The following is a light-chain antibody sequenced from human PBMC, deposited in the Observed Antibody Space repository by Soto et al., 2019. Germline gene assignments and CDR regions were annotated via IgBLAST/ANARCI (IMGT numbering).Light chain of an antibody. CDR2: DAS. J-gene: IGKJ1*01. Sequence: IKMSQSPSTLSASVGDRVTITCRASRSISNWLAWYQQRPGIAPKLLIFDASILQSGVPSRFSGSGSGTDFTLTISCLQSEDFATYYCQQYYSYPPTFGQGTKVDI. CDR1: RSISNW. CDR3: QQYYSYPPT. V-gene: IGKV1-5*01.